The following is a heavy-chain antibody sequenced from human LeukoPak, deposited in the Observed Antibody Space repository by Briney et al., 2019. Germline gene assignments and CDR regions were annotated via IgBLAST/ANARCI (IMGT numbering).Heavy chain of an antibody. CDR1: GFTLSSYS. CDR2: ISSSSSYI. CDR3: ARDKYLTSGSSWYNYYYGMDV. D-gene: IGHD6-13*01. J-gene: IGHJ6*02. Sequence: PGGSLRLSCAASGFTLSSYSMNWVRQAPGKGLEWVSSISSSSSYIYYADSVKGRFTISRDNAKNSLYLEMNSLRAEDTAVYYCARDKYLTSGSSWYNYYYGMDVWGQGTTVTVSS. V-gene: IGHV3-21*01.